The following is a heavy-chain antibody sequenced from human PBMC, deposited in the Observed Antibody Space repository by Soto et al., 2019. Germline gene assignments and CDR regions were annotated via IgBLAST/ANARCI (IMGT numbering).Heavy chain of an antibody. CDR2: INPKTGDT. V-gene: IGHV1-2*02. CDR3: ATGTKGTTVWYHP. J-gene: IGHJ5*02. Sequence: QEQLVQSGTEVKKPGASVTVSCKSSGYTFTDFYLHWLRQAPGQGLEWVGWINPKTGDTKSSQKFQGRVTMSRDTSVSTAYIDLSSLTSDDTAMYYCATGTKGTTVWYHPWGQGTRVTVSS. CDR1: GYTFTDFY. D-gene: IGHD1-1*01.